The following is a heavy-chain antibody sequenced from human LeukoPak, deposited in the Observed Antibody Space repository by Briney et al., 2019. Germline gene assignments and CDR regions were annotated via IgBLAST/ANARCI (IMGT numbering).Heavy chain of an antibody. V-gene: IGHV4-61*08. CDR2: IYYSGST. Sequence: PSETLSHTCTVSGGSFSSGGYYWSWIRQPPGKGLERIGYIYYSGSTNYNPSLKSRVTISVDTSKNQFSLKLSSVTAADTAVYYCARSSSGSYSYYAMDVWGQGTTVTVSS. D-gene: IGHD1-26*01. CDR1: GGSFSSGGYY. CDR3: ARSSSGSYSYYAMDV. J-gene: IGHJ6*02.